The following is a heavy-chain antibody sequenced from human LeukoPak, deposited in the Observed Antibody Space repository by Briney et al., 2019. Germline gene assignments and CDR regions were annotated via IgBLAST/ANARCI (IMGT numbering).Heavy chain of an antibody. D-gene: IGHD6-19*01. J-gene: IGHJ6*03. V-gene: IGHV3-23*01. CDR3: VRETPIAVAGTIYFYFYMDV. Sequence: GGSLRLSCAASGFNFGSYSMTWDRQAPGKGLEWVSVISADSATTFYADSVKGRFTISRDNAKNTVFLQMSSLRAEDTALYYCVRETPIAVAGTIYFYFYMDVWGKGTTVTVSS. CDR2: ISADSATT. CDR1: GFNFGSYS.